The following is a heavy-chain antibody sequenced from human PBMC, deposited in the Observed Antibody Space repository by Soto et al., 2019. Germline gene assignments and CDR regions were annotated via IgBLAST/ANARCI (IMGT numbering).Heavy chain of an antibody. Sequence: QVQLQESGPGLVKPSGTLSLTCGVSGDSITSTNWWSWVRQPPGRGLEWIGEIYHSGTTHYNPSPKSRLTILLDESKNQFSLNLSSVTAADTAVYYCARLKVPAHYGLDVWGQGTTVSVFS. CDR3: ARLKVPAHYGLDV. J-gene: IGHJ6*02. V-gene: IGHV4-4*02. CDR2: IYHSGTT. CDR1: GDSITSTNW.